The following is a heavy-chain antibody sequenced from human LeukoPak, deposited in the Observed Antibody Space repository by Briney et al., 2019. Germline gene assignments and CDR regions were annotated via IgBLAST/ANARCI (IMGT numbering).Heavy chain of an antibody. V-gene: IGHV4-59*01. Sequence: SETLSLTCTVSGGSISSYYWSWIRQPPGKGLEWIGYIYYSGSTNYNPSLKSRVTISVDTSKNQFSLKLSSVTAADTAVYYCARARGYDLDAFDIWGQGTMVTVSS. CDR3: ARARGYDLDAFDI. D-gene: IGHD5-12*01. CDR1: GGSISSYY. CDR2: IYYSGST. J-gene: IGHJ3*02.